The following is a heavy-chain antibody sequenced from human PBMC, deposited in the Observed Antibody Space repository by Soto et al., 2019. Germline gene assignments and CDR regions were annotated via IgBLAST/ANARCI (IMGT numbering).Heavy chain of an antibody. J-gene: IGHJ4*02. CDR2: INYSGST. V-gene: IGHV4-59*01. CDR1: SGSISSYN. D-gene: IGHD3-10*01. Sequence: PSETLSLTCTVSSGSISSYNWNWVRQPPGKGLEWIGFINYSGSTHYNPSLKSRVTISLDTSKNQFSLKLNSVTAADTAVYYCARENYYALDYWGPGTLVTVSP. CDR3: ARENYYALDY.